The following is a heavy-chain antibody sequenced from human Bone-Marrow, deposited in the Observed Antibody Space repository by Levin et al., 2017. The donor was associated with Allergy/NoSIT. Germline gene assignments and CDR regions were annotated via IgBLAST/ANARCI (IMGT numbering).Heavy chain of an antibody. Sequence: GASVKVSCKASGYTFTSYAMHWVRQAPGQRLEWMGWINAGNGNTKYSQKFQGRVTITRDTSASTAYMELSSLRSEDTAVYYCASLSMGDYYYYYMDVWGKGTTVTVSS. V-gene: IGHV1-3*01. J-gene: IGHJ6*03. CDR3: ASLSMGDYYYYYMDV. CDR2: INAGNGNT. D-gene: IGHD2/OR15-2a*01. CDR1: GYTFTSYA.